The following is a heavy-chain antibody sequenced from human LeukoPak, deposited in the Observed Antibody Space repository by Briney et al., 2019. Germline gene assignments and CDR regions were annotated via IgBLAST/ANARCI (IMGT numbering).Heavy chain of an antibody. J-gene: IGHJ4*02. CDR3: ARAARMCRSPSCYKAHLDY. CDR2: IYPGDSDT. CDR1: GYSFTSYW. V-gene: IGHV5-51*01. D-gene: IGHD2-2*02. Sequence: GESLKISCKGSGYSFTSYWIGWVRQMPGKGLEWMGIIYPGDSDTRYSPSFQGQVTISADKSISTAYLQWSSLKASDTAMYYCARAARMCRSPSCYKAHLDYWGQRTLVSVSS.